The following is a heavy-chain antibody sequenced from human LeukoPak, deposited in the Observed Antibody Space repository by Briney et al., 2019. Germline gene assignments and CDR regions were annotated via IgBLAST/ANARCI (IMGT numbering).Heavy chain of an antibody. D-gene: IGHD3-3*01. Sequence: GGSLRLSCAASGFTFSSYAMSWVRQAPGKGLEWVSAISGSGGSTYYADSVKGRFTISRDNSKNTLYLQMNSLRAEDTAVCYCAKASPITIFGVVNPFDYWGQGTLVTVSS. V-gene: IGHV3-23*01. J-gene: IGHJ4*02. CDR1: GFTFSSYA. CDR3: AKASPITIFGVVNPFDY. CDR2: ISGSGGST.